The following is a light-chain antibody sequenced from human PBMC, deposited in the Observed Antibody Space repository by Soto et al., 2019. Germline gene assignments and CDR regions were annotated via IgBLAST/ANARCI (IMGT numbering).Light chain of an antibody. CDR3: QQLNSYPRT. J-gene: IGKJ2*01. V-gene: IGKV1-9*01. CDR1: QGISSY. CDR2: AAS. Sequence: DIQLTQSPSFLSASVGDRVTITCRASQGISSYLAWYQQKPGKAPKLLIYAASTLQSGVPLRFSGSGSGTEFTLTISSLQPEDFATYHCQQLNSYPRTFGQGTKVDIK.